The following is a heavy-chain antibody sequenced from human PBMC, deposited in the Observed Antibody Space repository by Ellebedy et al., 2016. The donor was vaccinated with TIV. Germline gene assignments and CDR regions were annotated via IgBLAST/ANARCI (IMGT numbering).Heavy chain of an antibody. CDR3: ARDLTVLTPFGY. D-gene: IGHD4-23*01. CDR2: IWYDGNNK. Sequence: PGGSLRLSCAASGFTFSSYDMHWVRQAPGKGLAWVAVIWYDGNNKYYTDSVKGRFTISRDNSKSTLYLQMNSLRAEDTAVYYCARDLTVLTPFGYWGQGTLVTVSS. CDR1: GFTFSSYD. J-gene: IGHJ4*02. V-gene: IGHV3-33*01.